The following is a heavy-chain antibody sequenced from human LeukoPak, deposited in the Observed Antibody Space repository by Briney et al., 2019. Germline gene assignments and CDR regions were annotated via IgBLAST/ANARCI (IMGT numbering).Heavy chain of an antibody. CDR3: ARNVPHYGDYSAANYYYYGMDV. V-gene: IGHV3-21*01. CDR1: GFTFSSHS. J-gene: IGHJ6*02. Sequence: GGSLRLSCAGSGFTFSSHSINWVRQAPGEGLEWVSSISSNSSFRYYADSVRGRFTIYRDNAKNSVYLQMNSLRAEDTAVYYCARNVPHYGDYSAANYYYYGMDVWGQGTTVTVSS. D-gene: IGHD4-17*01. CDR2: ISSNSSFR.